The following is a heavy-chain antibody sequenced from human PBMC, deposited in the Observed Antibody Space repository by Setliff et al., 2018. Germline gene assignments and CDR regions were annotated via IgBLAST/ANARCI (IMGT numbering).Heavy chain of an antibody. D-gene: IGHD2-21*02. V-gene: IGHV4-39*01. J-gene: IGHJ4*02. CDR2: ISYGGNT. CDR1: GVSISADHY. CDR3: ARHWEFCCGNCPHNSIDY. Sequence: SETLSLTCTVSGVSISADHYWGWIRQPPGKGLEWIGSISYGGNTYYNPSLNSRVTISADTSKNQFSVRLNSVTAADTAVYYCARHWEFCCGNCPHNSIDYWGRGALVTVSS.